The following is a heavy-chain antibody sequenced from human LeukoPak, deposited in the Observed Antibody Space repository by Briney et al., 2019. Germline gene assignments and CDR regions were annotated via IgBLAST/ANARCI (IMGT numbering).Heavy chain of an antibody. CDR1: GGTFSSYA. CDR2: IIPIFGTA. Sequence: ASVRVSCKASGGTFSSYAISWVRQAPGQGLEWMGGIIPIFGTANYAQKFQGRVTITADKSTSTAYMELSSLRSEDTAVYYCARLYYYDSSPEGRGTYAFDIWGQGTMVTVSS. J-gene: IGHJ3*02. V-gene: IGHV1-69*06. D-gene: IGHD3-22*01. CDR3: ARLYYYDSSPEGRGTYAFDI.